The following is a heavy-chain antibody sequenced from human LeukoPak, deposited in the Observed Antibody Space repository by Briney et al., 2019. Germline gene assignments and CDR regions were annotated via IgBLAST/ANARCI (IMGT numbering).Heavy chain of an antibody. CDR3: ARYSSGWLLDY. V-gene: IGHV1-46*01. CDR2: INPSGGST. Sequence: PGASVTVSCKASGYTFTSYYMHWVRQAPGQGLEWMGIINPSGGSTSYAQKFQGRVTMTRDTSTSTVYMELSSLRSEDTAVYYCARYSSGWLLDYWGQGTLVTVSS. J-gene: IGHJ4*02. D-gene: IGHD6-19*01. CDR1: GYTFTSYY.